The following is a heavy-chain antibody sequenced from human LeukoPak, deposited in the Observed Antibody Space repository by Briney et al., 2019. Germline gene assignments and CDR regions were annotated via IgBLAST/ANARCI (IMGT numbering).Heavy chain of an antibody. J-gene: IGHJ4*02. Sequence: GGSLRLSCAASGFTVSSDYMSWVRQAPGKGLEWVSIIYTSGNTYYADSVKGRFTISTDNSKNTLFLQMDSLRAEDTAVYYCARGSPYYDILTGYFGYYFDYWGQGTLVTVSS. V-gene: IGHV3-53*01. D-gene: IGHD3-9*01. CDR1: GFTVSSDY. CDR2: IYTSGNT. CDR3: ARGSPYYDILTGYFGYYFDY.